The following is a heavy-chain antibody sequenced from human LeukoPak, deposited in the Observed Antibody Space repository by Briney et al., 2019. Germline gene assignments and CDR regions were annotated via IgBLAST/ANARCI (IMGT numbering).Heavy chain of an antibody. D-gene: IGHD2-15*01. J-gene: IGHJ5*02. CDR2: INHSGST. V-gene: IGHV4-34*01. Sequence: SETLSLTCAVYGGSFSGYYWSWIRQPPGKGLEWIGEINHSGSTNYNPSLKSRVTISVDTPKNQFSLKLSSVTAADTAVYYCARAARYVVVVAATRWWFDPWGQGTLVTVSS. CDR1: GGSFSGYY. CDR3: ARAARYVVVVAATRWWFDP.